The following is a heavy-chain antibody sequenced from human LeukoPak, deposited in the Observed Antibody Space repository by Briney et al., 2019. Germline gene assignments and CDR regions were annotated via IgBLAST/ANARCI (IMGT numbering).Heavy chain of an antibody. CDR3: AKESYGSGSYYNVHNYFDY. CDR1: GFTFSSYG. J-gene: IGHJ4*02. V-gene: IGHV3-7*03. D-gene: IGHD3-10*01. Sequence: PGGTLRLSCAASGFTFSSYGMSWVRQAPGKGLEWVANIKQDGSEKYYVDSVKGRFTISRDNAKNSLYLQMNSLRAEDTAVYYCAKESYGSGSYYNVHNYFDYWGQGTLVTVSS. CDR2: IKQDGSEK.